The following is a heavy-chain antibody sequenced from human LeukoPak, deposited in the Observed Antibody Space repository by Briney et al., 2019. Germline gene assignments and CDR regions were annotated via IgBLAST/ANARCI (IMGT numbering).Heavy chain of an antibody. CDR3: AKELYDSSGYYYELDY. V-gene: IGHV3-23*01. D-gene: IGHD3-22*01. Sequence: GGSLRLSCAASGFTFSSYAMSWVRQAPGKGLEWVSAISGSGGSTYYADSVKGRFTISRDNSKNTLYLQMNSLGAEDTAVYYCAKELYDSSGYYYELDYWGQGTLVTVSS. J-gene: IGHJ4*02. CDR1: GFTFSSYA. CDR2: ISGSGGST.